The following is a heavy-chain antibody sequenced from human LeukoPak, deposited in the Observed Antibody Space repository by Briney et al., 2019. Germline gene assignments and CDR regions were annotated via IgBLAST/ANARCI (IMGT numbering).Heavy chain of an antibody. D-gene: IGHD4-17*01. CDR3: ARDGTTVTNGFDP. V-gene: IGHV3-30*04. Sequence: GSLRLSCAASGFTFSSYAMHWVRQAPGKGLEWVAVISYDGSNKYYADSVKGRFTISRDNAKNSLYLQMNSLRAEDTAVYYCARDGTTVTNGFDPWGQGTLVTVSS. CDR2: ISYDGSNK. J-gene: IGHJ5*02. CDR1: GFTFSSYA.